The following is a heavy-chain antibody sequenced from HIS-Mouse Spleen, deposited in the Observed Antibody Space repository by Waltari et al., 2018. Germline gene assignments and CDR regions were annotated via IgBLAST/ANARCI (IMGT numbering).Heavy chain of an antibody. CDR2: NYTSGST. Sequence: QVQLQESGPGLVKPSETLSLTCTVSGGSISSYYWSWIRHPAGEGLGLIGRNYTSGSTNYNPSLKSRVTMSVDTSKNQFSLKLSSVTAADTAVYYCARDFHDFWSGYYGGDKKHDAFDIWGQGTMVTVSS. V-gene: IGHV4-4*07. J-gene: IGHJ3*02. CDR3: ARDFHDFWSGYYGGDKKHDAFDI. D-gene: IGHD3-3*01. CDR1: GGSISSYY.